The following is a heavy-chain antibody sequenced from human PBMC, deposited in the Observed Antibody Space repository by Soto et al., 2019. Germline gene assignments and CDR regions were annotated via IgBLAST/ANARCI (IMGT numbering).Heavy chain of an antibody. CDR1: GFPFGENA. J-gene: IGHJ6*02. D-gene: IGHD3-9*01. Sequence: GGSLRLSCAASGFPFGENAMSWVRQAPGKGLEWVSGISDSGATTYYADSVRGRFTISRDNSKNSLYLQMNGLRAEDTALYYCAKDANYDILTGSYGMDVWGQGTTVTVSS. CDR2: ISDSGATT. CDR3: AKDANYDILTGSYGMDV. V-gene: IGHV3-23*01.